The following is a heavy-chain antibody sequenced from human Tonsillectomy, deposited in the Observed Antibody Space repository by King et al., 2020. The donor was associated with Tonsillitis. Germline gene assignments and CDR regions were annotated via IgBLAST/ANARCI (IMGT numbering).Heavy chain of an antibody. J-gene: IGHJ6*02. V-gene: IGHV4-59*01. CDR1: GGSISSYY. CDR3: ARDRSEPTAVAGTPSGMDV. D-gene: IGHD6-19*01. CDR2: IYYSGST. Sequence: VQLQESGPGLVKPSETLSLTCTVSGGSISSYYWSWIRPPPGKGLEWIGYIYYSGSTNYNPSLKSRVTISVDTSKNQFSLKLSSVTAADTAVYYCARDRSEPTAVAGTPSGMDVWGQGTTVTVSS.